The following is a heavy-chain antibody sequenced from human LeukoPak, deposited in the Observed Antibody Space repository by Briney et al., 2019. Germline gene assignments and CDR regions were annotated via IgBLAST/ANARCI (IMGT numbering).Heavy chain of an antibody. V-gene: IGHV4-59*01. Sequence: SETLSLTCTVSGGSISSYYWSWIRQPPGKGLEWIGYIYYSGSTNYNPSLKSRVTISVDTSKNQFSLKLSSVTAAGTAVYYCAREGKTYNWFDPWGQGTLVTVSS. CDR3: AREGKTYNWFDP. J-gene: IGHJ5*02. CDR1: GGSISSYY. CDR2: IYYSGST.